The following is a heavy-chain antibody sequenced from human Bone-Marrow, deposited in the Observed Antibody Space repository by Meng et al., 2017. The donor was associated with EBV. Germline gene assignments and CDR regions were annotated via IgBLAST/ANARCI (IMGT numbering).Heavy chain of an antibody. CDR2: LWYDGSYE. CDR3: ARGVYGDYVWFDY. CDR1: GFTFSTYG. V-gene: IGHV3-33*01. D-gene: IGHD3-16*01. J-gene: IGHJ4*02. Sequence: VQLLESGXGLVQPGGSLRLACAASGFTFSTYGMHWVRLAPGKGLEWVAALWYDGSYEYYADSVKGRFTISRDNSKNTLYFQMNSLRAEDTAVYYCARGVYGDYVWFDYWGQGTLVTVSS.